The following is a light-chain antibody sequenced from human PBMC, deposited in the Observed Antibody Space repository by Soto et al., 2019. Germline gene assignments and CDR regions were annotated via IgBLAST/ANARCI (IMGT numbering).Light chain of an antibody. CDR3: SSYSGSSIPVA. CDR1: SSDVGGYNF. V-gene: IGLV2-8*01. Sequence: QSALTQPPSASGSPGQSVTISCTGASSDVGGYNFVSWYQHHPGNAPRLMIYDVTQRPSGVPVRFSGSKSGNTASLTVSGLQVDDEAYYYCSSYSGSSIPVAFGGGTKLTVL. CDR2: DVT. J-gene: IGLJ2*01.